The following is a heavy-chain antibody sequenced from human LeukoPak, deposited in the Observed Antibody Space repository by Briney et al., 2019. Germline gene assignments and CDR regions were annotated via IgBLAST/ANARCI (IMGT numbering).Heavy chain of an antibody. CDR3: ARGTHYYDSSGYMAFDY. J-gene: IGHJ4*02. CDR1: GGTFSSYA. D-gene: IGHD3-22*01. CDR2: IIPIFGTA. Sequence: ASVKVSCKASGGTFSSYAISWVRQAPGQGLEWMGGIIPIFGTANYAQKFQGRVTITTDESTSTAYMELSSLRSEDTAVYYCARGTHYYDSSGYMAFDYWGPGTLVTVSS. V-gene: IGHV1-69*05.